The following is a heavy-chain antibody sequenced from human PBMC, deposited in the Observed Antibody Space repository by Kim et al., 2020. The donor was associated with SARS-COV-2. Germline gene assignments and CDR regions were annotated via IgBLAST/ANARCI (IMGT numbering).Heavy chain of an antibody. D-gene: IGHD6-13*01. V-gene: IGHV4-59*08. Sequence: SETLSLTCTVSGGSISSYYWSWIRQPPGKGLEWIGYIYYSGSTNYNPSLKSRVTISVDTSKNQFSLKLSSVTAADTAVYYCARQSGYSSSWPIDYWGQGT. J-gene: IGHJ4*02. CDR3: ARQSGYSSSWPIDY. CDR1: GGSISSYY. CDR2: IYYSGST.